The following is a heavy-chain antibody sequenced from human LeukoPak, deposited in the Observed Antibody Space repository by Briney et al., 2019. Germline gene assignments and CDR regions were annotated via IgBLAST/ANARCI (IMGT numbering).Heavy chain of an antibody. J-gene: IGHJ4*02. CDR2: IDPSDSYT. Sequence: GESLKISCKGSGYSFTSYWISWVRQMLGKGLEWMGTIDPSDSYTNYNPSFQGHVTISADKSINTAYLQWSSLKASDTAMYYCARRSGNWNPIDYWGQGTLVTVSS. D-gene: IGHD1-20*01. CDR3: ARRSGNWNPIDY. CDR1: GYSFTSYW. V-gene: IGHV5-10-1*01.